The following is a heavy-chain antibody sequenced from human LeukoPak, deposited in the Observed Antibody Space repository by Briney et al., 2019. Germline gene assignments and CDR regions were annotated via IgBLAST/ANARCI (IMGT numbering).Heavy chain of an antibody. V-gene: IGHV4-61*02. Sequence: SETLSLTCTVSGGSISSGSYYWSWIRQPAGKGLEWIGRIYTSGSTNYNPSLKSRVTISVDTSKNQYSLKLSSVTAADTAVYCGASELVPAAIAQENWFDPWGQGTLVTVSS. CDR1: GGSISSGSYY. CDR2: IYTSGST. CDR3: ASELVPAAIAQENWFDP. J-gene: IGHJ5*02. D-gene: IGHD2-2*02.